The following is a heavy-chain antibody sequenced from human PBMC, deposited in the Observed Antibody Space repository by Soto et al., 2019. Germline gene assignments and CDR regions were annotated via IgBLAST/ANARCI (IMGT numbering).Heavy chain of an antibody. CDR1: GFTFSSYS. CDR2: ISSSSSYI. V-gene: IGHV3-21*01. D-gene: IGHD6-13*01. Sequence: PGGSLRLSCAASGFTFSSYSMNWVRQAPGKGLEWVSSISSSSSYIYYADSVKGRFTISRDNAKNSLYLQMNSLRAEDTAVYYCAVFPGIAAAGRRPTFDYWGQGTLVTVSS. J-gene: IGHJ4*02. CDR3: AVFPGIAAAGRRPTFDY.